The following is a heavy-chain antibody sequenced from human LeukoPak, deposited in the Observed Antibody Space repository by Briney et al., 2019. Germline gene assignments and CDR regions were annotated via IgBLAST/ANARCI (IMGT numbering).Heavy chain of an antibody. V-gene: IGHV3-20*04. CDR1: GSTFDDYG. Sequence: GGSLRLSCAASGSTFDDYGMSWVRQAPGKGVEWGSGINWNGGSTGYADSVKGRFTISRDNAKNSLYLQMNSLRAEDTALYYCARDLGYYYGSGSHLGYWGQGTLVTVSS. D-gene: IGHD3-10*01. J-gene: IGHJ4*02. CDR3: ARDLGYYYGSGSHLGY. CDR2: INWNGGST.